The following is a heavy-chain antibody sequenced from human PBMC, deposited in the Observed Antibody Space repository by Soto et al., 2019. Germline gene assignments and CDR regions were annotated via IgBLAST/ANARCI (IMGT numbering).Heavy chain of an antibody. CDR2: ISYDGSNK. D-gene: IGHD5-12*01. CDR1: GFTFSSYG. CDR3: AKDAGLAIVATIDWYFDY. J-gene: IGHJ4*02. Sequence: GGSLRLSCAASGFTFSSYGMHWVRQAPGKGLEWVAVISYDGSNKYYADSVKGRFTISRDNSKNTLYLQMNSLRAEDTAVYYCAKDAGLAIVATIDWYFDYWGQGTLVTVSS. V-gene: IGHV3-30*18.